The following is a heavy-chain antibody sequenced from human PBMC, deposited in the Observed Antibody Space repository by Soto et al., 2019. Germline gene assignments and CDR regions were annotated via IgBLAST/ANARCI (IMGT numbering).Heavy chain of an antibody. J-gene: IGHJ4*02. CDR3: ATLTKYDILTGFYPC. V-gene: IGHV3-66*01. CDR1: GFTVNSNY. CDR2: IYSDGST. Sequence: EVQLVESGGGLVQPGGSLRLSRAASGFTVNSNYMSWVRQAPGKGLEWVSVIYSDGSTYYADSVKGRFIISRDNSNNTLYFQMNSLRAEDTAVYYCATLTKYDILTGFYPCWGQGTLVTVSS. D-gene: IGHD3-9*01.